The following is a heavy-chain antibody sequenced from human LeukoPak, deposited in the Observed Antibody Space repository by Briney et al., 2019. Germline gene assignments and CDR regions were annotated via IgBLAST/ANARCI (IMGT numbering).Heavy chain of an antibody. J-gene: IGHJ4*02. Sequence: GGSLRLSCAVSGFTFSSYAMSWVRHAPGKGLEWVSTISGSGGNTYYAASVKGRFTISRDNSKNTLYLQMNSLRAEDTAVYYCAKAVDTAMVTSDYWGQGALVAVSS. CDR1: GFTFSSYA. D-gene: IGHD5-18*01. V-gene: IGHV3-23*01. CDR2: ISGSGGNT. CDR3: AKAVDTAMVTSDY.